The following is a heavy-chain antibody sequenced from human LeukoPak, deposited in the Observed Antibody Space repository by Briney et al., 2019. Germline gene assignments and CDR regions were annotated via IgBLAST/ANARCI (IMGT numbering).Heavy chain of an antibody. CDR2: IKQDGSEE. J-gene: IGHJ5*02. V-gene: IGHV3-7*01. D-gene: IGHD2-2*01. CDR1: GFTFSSYW. Sequence: GGSLRLSCAASGFTFSSYWMSWVRQAPGKGLEWVANIKQDGSEEYYVDSVKGRFTIYRDNAKNSLYLQMNSLRAEDTAVYYCARGGPAAMVDPWGQGTLVTVSS. CDR3: ARGGPAAMVDP.